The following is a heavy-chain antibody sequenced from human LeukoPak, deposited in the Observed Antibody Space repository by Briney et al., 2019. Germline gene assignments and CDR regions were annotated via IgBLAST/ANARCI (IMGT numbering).Heavy chain of an antibody. CDR2: IKQDGSKK. J-gene: IGHJ4*02. D-gene: IGHD3-10*01. Sequence: GGSLRLSCAASGFTFSSYSMSWVRQAPGKGLEWVANIKQDGSKKNYVDSVKGRFTISRVNAKNSLYLQMNSLRVEDTAVYYCARFISLGGWGQGAPVTVSS. V-gene: IGHV3-7*01. CDR1: GFTFSSYS. CDR3: ARFISLGG.